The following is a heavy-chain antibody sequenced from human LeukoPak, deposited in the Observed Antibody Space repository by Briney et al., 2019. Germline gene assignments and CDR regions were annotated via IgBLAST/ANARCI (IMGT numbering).Heavy chain of an antibody. Sequence: PSETLSLTCTVSGGSISSYYWSWLRQPPGKGLEWLGYIDYSGYTNYNPSLKSRVTISVDTSKNQFSLKLTSVTAADTAVYFCARGGYYGSGNDFRFDPWGQGTLVTVSS. CDR2: IDYSGYT. CDR3: ARGGYYGSGNDFRFDP. J-gene: IGHJ5*02. V-gene: IGHV4-59*13. CDR1: GGSISSYY. D-gene: IGHD3-10*01.